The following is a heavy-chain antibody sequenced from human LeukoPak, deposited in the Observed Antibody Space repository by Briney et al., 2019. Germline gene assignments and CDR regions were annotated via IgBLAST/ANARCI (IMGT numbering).Heavy chain of an antibody. CDR3: ARTNPSFDY. Sequence: PSETLSLTCSVSGGSVSSGISYWSWIRQPPGEGLEWIAYISDSGGSDYNPSLRGRVTISLDTSKNQFSLRLTSVTAADTAVYYCARTNPSFDYWGQGTLVTVSS. J-gene: IGHJ4*02. CDR2: ISDSGGS. CDR1: GGSVSSGISY. V-gene: IGHV4-61*01.